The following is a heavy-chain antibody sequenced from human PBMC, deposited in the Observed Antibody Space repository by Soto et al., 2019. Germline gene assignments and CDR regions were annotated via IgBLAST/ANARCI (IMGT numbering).Heavy chain of an antibody. CDR3: AKDRYSGYEVNFDY. J-gene: IGHJ4*02. V-gene: IGHV3-30*18. Sequence: GGSLRLSCAASGFTFSSYGMHWVRQAPGKGLEWVAVISYDGSNKYYADSVKGRFTISRDNSKNTLYLQMNSLRAEDTAVYYCAKDRYSGYEVNFDYWGQGTLVTVSS. D-gene: IGHD5-12*01. CDR1: GFTFSSYG. CDR2: ISYDGSNK.